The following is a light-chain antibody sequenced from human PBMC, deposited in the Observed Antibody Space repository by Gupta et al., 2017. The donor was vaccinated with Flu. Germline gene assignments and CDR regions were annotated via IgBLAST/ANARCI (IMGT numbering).Light chain of an antibody. CDR3: QQCDSTPWT. J-gene: IGKJ1*01. V-gene: IGKV1-12*01. CDR2: AAS. CDR1: QGISTW. Sequence: PSSVSASVGDRVTIPCRASQGISTWLAWYQQRPGKAPKLLIYAASKLESGVPSRFSGSGSGTDFTLTISSLQPEDFATYYCQQCDSTPWTFGQGTKVEIK.